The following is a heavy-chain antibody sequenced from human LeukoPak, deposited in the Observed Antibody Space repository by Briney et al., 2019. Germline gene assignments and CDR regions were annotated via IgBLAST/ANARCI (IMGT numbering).Heavy chain of an antibody. D-gene: IGHD4-17*01. J-gene: IGHJ4*02. CDR3: ASGIHYGDFYFDY. CDR1: GFTFSSYG. CDR2: IRYDGSNK. Sequence: GGSLRLSCAASGFTFSSYGMHWVRQAPGKGLEWVAFIRYDGSNKYYAESVKGRFTISRDNSKNTLYLQMGSLRAEDMAVYYCASGIHYGDFYFDYWGQGTLVTVSS. V-gene: IGHV3-30*02.